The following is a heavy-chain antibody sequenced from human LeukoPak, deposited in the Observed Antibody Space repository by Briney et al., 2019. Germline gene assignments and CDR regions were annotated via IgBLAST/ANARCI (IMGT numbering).Heavy chain of an antibody. CDR1: GFTVSSYA. Sequence: PGGSLRLSCAASGFTVSSYAMGWARQAPGKGLEWVSAISGSGGSTYYADSLEGRFTISRDNSKNTVYLQMNSLRAEDTAEYYCAKGFFIGTLTKNWFDPWGQGTLVTVSS. J-gene: IGHJ5*02. V-gene: IGHV3-23*01. CDR3: AKGFFIGTLTKNWFDP. D-gene: IGHD4-17*01. CDR2: ISGSGGST.